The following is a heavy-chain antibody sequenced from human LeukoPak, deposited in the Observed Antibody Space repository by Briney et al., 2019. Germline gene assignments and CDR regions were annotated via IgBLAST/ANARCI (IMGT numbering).Heavy chain of an antibody. CDR2: IYYSGST. D-gene: IGHD3-10*01. CDR1: GGSISSYY. CDR3: ARFEGPYGSGSIDY. J-gene: IGHJ4*02. V-gene: IGHV4-59*01. Sequence: SETLSLTCTVSGGSISSYYWSWIRQPPGKGLEWIGYIYYSGSTNYNPSLKSRVTISVDTSKNQFSLKLSSVTAADTAVYYCARFEGPYGSGSIDYWGRGTLVTVSS.